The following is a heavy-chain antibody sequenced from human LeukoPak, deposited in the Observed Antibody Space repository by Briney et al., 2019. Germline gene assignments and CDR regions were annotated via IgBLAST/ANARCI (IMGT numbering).Heavy chain of an antibody. CDR3: ASERRYSSGRWDYYFDY. Sequence: SETLSLTCAVYGGSFSSYYRGWIRQPPGKGLEWIGDINHSGGTNYNPSLKSRVAISVDTPKNQFSLKLSSVTAADTAVYYCASERRYSSGRWDYYFDYWGQGTMVTVSS. J-gene: IGHJ4*02. CDR2: INHSGGT. CDR1: GGSFSSYY. V-gene: IGHV4-34*01. D-gene: IGHD6-19*01.